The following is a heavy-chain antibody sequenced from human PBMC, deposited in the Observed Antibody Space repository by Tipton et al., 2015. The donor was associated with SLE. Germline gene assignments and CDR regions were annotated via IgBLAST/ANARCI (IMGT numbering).Heavy chain of an antibody. J-gene: IGHJ1*01. CDR3: ARGGYYYSEYFQH. Sequence: TLFLTCTVSGGSISSHYWSWIRQPPGKGLEWIGYIYYSGSTNYNPSLKSRVTISVDTSKNQFSLKLSSVTAADTAVYYCARGGYYYSEYFQHWGQGTLVTVSS. V-gene: IGHV4-59*11. CDR2: IYYSGST. D-gene: IGHD3-22*01. CDR1: GGSISSHY.